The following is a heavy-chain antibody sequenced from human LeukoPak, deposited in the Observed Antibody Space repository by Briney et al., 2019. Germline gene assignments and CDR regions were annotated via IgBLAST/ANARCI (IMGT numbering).Heavy chain of an antibody. CDR2: ISYDGSNK. CDR3: AKEWGDYFDY. Sequence: PGGSLRLSCAASGFTFSSYGMHWVRQAPGKGLEWVAVISYDGSNKYYADSVKGRFTISRDNSKNTLYLQMNSLRAEDTAVYYCAKEWGDYFDYWGQGTLVTASS. V-gene: IGHV3-30*18. J-gene: IGHJ4*02. CDR1: GFTFSSYG. D-gene: IGHD1-26*01.